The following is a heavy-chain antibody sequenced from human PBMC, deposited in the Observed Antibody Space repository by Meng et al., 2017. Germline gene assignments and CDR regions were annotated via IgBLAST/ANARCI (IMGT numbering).Heavy chain of an antibody. CDR3: ASSADSDSGSYWGGVYYYYYGMDV. CDR1: GGTFSSYA. D-gene: IGHD1-26*01. J-gene: IGHJ6*02. CDR2: IIPIFGTA. Sequence: SVKVSCKASGGTFSSYAISWVRQAPGQGLEWMGGIIPIFGTANYAQKFQGRVTITADKSTSTAYMELSSLRSEDTAVYYCASSADSDSGSYWGGVYYYYYGMDVWGQGTTVTVSS. V-gene: IGHV1-69*06.